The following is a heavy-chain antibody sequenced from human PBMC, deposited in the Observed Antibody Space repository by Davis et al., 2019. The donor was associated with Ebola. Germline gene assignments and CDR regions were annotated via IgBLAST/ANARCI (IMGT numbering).Heavy chain of an antibody. CDR3: ARGNGMDV. CDR1: GGTFSSYA. CDR2: IIPILGIA. V-gene: IGHV1-69*04. Sequence: AASVKVSCKASGGTFSSYAISWVRQAPGQGFEWMGRIIPILGIANYAQKFQGRVTITADKSTSTAYMDLSSLRSEDTAVYYCARGNGMDVWGQGTTVTVSS. J-gene: IGHJ6*02.